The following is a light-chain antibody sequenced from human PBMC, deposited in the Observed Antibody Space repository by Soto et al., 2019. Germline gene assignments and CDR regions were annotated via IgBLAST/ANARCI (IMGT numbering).Light chain of an antibody. J-gene: IGKJ4*01. CDR1: QSVGSN. Sequence: EVVLTQSPATLSVSPGAGATLSCRASQSVGSNLAWYQQKPGQTPRVLIYGASTRAIGIPARFSGSGFGTEFTLTISSLQSEDFVVYYCQEYSNWPLLSFGGGTKV. V-gene: IGKV3-15*01. CDR2: GAS. CDR3: QEYSNWPLLS.